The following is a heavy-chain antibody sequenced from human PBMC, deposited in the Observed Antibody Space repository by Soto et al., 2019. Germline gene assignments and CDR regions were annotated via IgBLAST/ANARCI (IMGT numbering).Heavy chain of an antibody. J-gene: IGHJ4*02. CDR3: ASLLAVAGINY. V-gene: IGHV3-74*01. D-gene: IGHD6-19*01. Sequence: EVHLVESGGGLVQPGGSLRLSCAASGFTFSNYWMHWVRQVPGKGLVWVSRINSDGRNTSYADSVKGRFTISRDNAKNTLYLQMDSLGVEDTAVYYCASLLAVAGINYWGQGTLVTVSS. CDR1: GFTFSNYW. CDR2: INSDGRNT.